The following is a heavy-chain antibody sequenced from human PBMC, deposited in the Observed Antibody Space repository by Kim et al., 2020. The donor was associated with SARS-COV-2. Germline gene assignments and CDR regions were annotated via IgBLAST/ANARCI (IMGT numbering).Heavy chain of an antibody. D-gene: IGHD3-10*01. Sequence: GGSLRLSCAASGFTVSSNYMSWVRQAPGKGLEWVSIIYSGGSTYYADSVKGRFTISRDNSKNTLYLQMNSLRVEDTAVYYCARDPLGPRGADWGQGTLVTVSS. J-gene: IGHJ4*02. CDR2: IYSGGST. CDR3: ARDPLGPRGAD. CDR1: GFTVSSNY. V-gene: IGHV3-53*01.